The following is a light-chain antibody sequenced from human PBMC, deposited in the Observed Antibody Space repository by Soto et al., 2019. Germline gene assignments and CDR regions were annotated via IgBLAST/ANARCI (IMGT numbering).Light chain of an antibody. CDR3: SSYTRSNTGV. Sequence: QSVLTQPASVSGSPGQSITISCTGTISDVGGYNYVSWYQQHPGKAPKLMIYDVSNRPSGVSNRFSGSKSGNTASLTISGLQTEDEADYYCSSYTRSNTGVFGGGTKLTVL. V-gene: IGLV2-14*03. CDR1: ISDVGGYNY. J-gene: IGLJ3*02. CDR2: DVS.